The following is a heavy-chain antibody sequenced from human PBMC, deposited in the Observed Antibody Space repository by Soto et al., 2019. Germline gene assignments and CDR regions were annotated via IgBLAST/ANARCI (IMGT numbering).Heavy chain of an antibody. Sequence: GGYLRLSCAASGFTFSSYGMHWVRQAPGKGLEWVAVIWYDGSNKYYADSVKGRFTISRDNSKNTLYLQMNSLRAEDTAVYYCARYSSGWYDGADAFDIWGQGTMVTVSS. CDR2: IWYDGSNK. CDR3: ARYSSGWYDGADAFDI. J-gene: IGHJ3*02. CDR1: GFTFSSYG. V-gene: IGHV3-33*01. D-gene: IGHD6-19*01.